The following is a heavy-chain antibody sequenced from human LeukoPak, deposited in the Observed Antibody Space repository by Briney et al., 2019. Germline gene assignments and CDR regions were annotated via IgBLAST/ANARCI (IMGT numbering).Heavy chain of an antibody. CDR2: FDPEDGET. J-gene: IGHJ6*04. Sequence: ASVKVSCKVSGYTLTELSVHWVRQAPGKGLEWMGGFDPEDGETIYAQKFQGRVTMTEDTSTDTTYMELSSLRSEDTAVYYCATSRGYSYGPPNKYYYYYYGMDVWGKGTTVTVSS. D-gene: IGHD5-18*01. V-gene: IGHV1-24*01. CDR3: ATSRGYSYGPPNKYYYYYYGMDV. CDR1: GYTLTELS.